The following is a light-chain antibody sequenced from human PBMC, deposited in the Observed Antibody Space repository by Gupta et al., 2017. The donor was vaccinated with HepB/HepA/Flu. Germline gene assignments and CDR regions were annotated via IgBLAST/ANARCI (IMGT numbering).Light chain of an antibody. CDR3: AAWDDSLNGPV. V-gene: IGLV1-44*01. Sequence: QSVLTQPPSASGTPGQRVTISCSGGSSNIGSNTGNWYQQLPGTSPKLLIYDNNPRPSGVPDRFSGSKSGTSASLAISGLQSEDEADYYCAAWDDSLNGPVFGTGTKVTVL. CDR1: SSNIGSNT. J-gene: IGLJ1*01. CDR2: DNN.